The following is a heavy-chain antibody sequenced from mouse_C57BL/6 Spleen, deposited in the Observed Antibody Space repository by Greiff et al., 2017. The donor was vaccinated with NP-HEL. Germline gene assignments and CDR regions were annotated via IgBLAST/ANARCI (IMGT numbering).Heavy chain of an antibody. CDR3: ARSLYYDYDEFAY. Sequence: VQLQQSGPELVKPGASVKISCKASGYAFSSSWMNWVKQRPGKGLEWIGRIYPGDGDTNYNGKFKGKATLTADKSSSTAYMQLSSLTSEDSAVYFCARSLYYDYDEFAYWGQGTLVTVSA. CDR2: IYPGDGDT. CDR1: GYAFSSSW. V-gene: IGHV1-82*01. D-gene: IGHD2-4*01. J-gene: IGHJ3*01.